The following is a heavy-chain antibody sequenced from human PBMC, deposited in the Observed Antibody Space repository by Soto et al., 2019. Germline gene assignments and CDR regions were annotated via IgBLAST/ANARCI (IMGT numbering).Heavy chain of an antibody. D-gene: IGHD3-22*01. CDR1: GFTFSSYA. Sequence: PGGSLRLSCAASGFTFSSYAMSWVRQAPGKGLEWVSAISGSGGSTYYADSVKGRFTISRDKSKNTLYLQMNSLRAEDTAVYYCAKDSYYYDSSGYPHYYYYGMDVWGQGTTVTV. CDR3: AKDSYYYDSSGYPHYYYYGMDV. V-gene: IGHV3-23*01. CDR2: ISGSGGST. J-gene: IGHJ6*02.